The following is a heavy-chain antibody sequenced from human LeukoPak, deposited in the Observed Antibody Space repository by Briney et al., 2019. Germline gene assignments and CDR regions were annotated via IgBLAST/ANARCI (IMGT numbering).Heavy chain of an antibody. V-gene: IGHV3-48*03. D-gene: IGHD5-24*01. CDR3: ARNRDSTERWLQLLGWFDP. Sequence: PGGSLRLSCAASGFTFSSYEMNWVRQAPGKGLEWVSYISSSGSTIYYADSVKGRFTISRDNAKNSLYLQMNSLRAEDTAVYYCARNRDSTERWLQLLGWFDPWGQGTLVTVSS. J-gene: IGHJ5*02. CDR2: ISSSGSTI. CDR1: GFTFSSYE.